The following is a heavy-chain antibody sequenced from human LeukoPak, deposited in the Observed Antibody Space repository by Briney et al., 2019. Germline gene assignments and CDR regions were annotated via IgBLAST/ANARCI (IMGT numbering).Heavy chain of an antibody. V-gene: IGHV3-74*01. D-gene: IGHD5-12*01. CDR1: GFTFNSYW. Sequence: GGSLRLSCGASGFTFNSYWFHWVRQAPGKGLVWVSRIDNDGTDTIYADSVKGRFAISRDNAKNTLYLQMDSLRAEDTAVYYCARGGFSHGFDIWGQGTMVTVSP. CDR2: IDNDGTDT. J-gene: IGHJ3*02. CDR3: ARGGFSHGFDI.